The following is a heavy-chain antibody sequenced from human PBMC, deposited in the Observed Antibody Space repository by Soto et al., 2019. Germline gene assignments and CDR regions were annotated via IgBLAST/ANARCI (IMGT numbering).Heavy chain of an antibody. Sequence: SETLSLTCTVSGGSISSYYWSWIRQPPGKGLEWIGYIYYSGSTNYNPSLKSRVTISVDMSKNQFSLKLNSVTAADTAVYYCARGHNYGYSTFDYWGQGTRVTVS. V-gene: IGHV4-59*01. CDR1: GGSISSYY. CDR3: ARGHNYGYSTFDY. J-gene: IGHJ4*02. CDR2: IYYSGST. D-gene: IGHD5-18*01.